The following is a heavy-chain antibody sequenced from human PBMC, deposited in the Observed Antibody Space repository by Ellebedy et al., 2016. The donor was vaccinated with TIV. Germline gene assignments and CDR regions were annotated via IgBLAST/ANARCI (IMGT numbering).Heavy chain of an antibody. D-gene: IGHD1-26*01. CDR1: GFTFATFA. CDR2: IGGSGGDT. V-gene: IGHV3-23*01. CDR3: AKDRSGSYPVD. Sequence: GGSLRLXXTASGFTFATFAMSWVRQAPGKGLEWVGRIGGSGGDTYYADSVRGRFTIARDNSKSTLYLQMNSLRAEDTAVYFCAKDRSGSYPVDWGQGTLVTVSS. J-gene: IGHJ4*02.